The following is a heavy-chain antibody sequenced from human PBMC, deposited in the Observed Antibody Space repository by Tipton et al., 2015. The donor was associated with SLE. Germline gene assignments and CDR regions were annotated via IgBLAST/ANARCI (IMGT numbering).Heavy chain of an antibody. D-gene: IGHD4-11*01. Sequence: GSLRLSCAASGFTVSSNYMSWVRQAPGKGLEWVSVIYSGGSTYYADSVKGRFTISRDNSKNTLYLQMNSLRAEDTAVYYCVRGSHSSYYYYGMDVWGQGTTVTVSS. J-gene: IGHJ6*02. CDR1: GFTVSSNY. V-gene: IGHV3-53*05. CDR2: IYSGGST. CDR3: VRGSHSSYYYYGMDV.